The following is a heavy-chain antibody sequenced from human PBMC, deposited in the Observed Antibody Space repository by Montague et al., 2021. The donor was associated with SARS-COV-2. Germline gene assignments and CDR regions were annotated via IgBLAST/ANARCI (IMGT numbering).Heavy chain of an antibody. CDR3: ARDVRYYYDQ. D-gene: IGHD3-10*01. CDR1: GGSMSSYH. V-gene: IGHV4-59*01. CDR2: VSYRGST. J-gene: IGHJ4*02. Sequence: SETLSLTCSVSGGSMSSYHWIWIRQPPGKGLEWIGDVSYRGSTNYNLSLKSRVTISLDTSKNHFSLRLTTVTAADTAVYYCARDVRYYYDQWGQGILVTVSS.